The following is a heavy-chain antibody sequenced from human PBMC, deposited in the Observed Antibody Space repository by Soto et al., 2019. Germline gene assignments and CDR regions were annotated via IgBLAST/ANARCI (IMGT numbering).Heavy chain of an antibody. Sequence: PSETLSITCTVSGHSISTGGYYWSWIRQHPRKDKKWIGYIYYSGSTYYNPSLKSRVTISVDTSKNQFSLKLSSVTAADTAVYYCARDGRLGYCSGGSCYSSDRWGQGTMVS. J-gene: IGHJ3*01. CDR3: ARDGRLGYCSGGSCYSSDR. CDR2: IYYSGST. V-gene: IGHV4-31*03. CDR1: GHSISTGGYY. D-gene: IGHD2-15*01.